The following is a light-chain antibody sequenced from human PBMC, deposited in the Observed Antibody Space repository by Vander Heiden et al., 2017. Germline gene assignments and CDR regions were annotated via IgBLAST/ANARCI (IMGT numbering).Light chain of an antibody. V-gene: IGKV1-9*01. J-gene: IGKJ2*01. Sequence: DIQYNQSPSFLSASVGDRVSITCRASQDISSYLAWYQQNPGKAPKLLIYAASTLESGVPSRFSGSGSGTEFTLTISSLQPEDFATFYCQEVYSYPYTFGQGTKLEIK. CDR3: QEVYSYPYT. CDR1: QDISSY. CDR2: AAS.